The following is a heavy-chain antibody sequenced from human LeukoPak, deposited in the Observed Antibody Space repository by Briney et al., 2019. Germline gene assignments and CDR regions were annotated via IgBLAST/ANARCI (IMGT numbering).Heavy chain of an antibody. CDR1: GFTFSNHG. Sequence: GRSLRLSCAASGFTFSNHGMHWVRQAPGKGLEWVALIWYDGSNKEYAESVKGRFTISRDNSKNTLYLQMNSLRDEDTAVYYCARDQGTSTTAPKRKGRFDPWGQGTLVAVSS. J-gene: IGHJ5*02. V-gene: IGHV3-33*01. D-gene: IGHD1-1*01. CDR3: ARDQGTSTTAPKRKGRFDP. CDR2: IWYDGSNK.